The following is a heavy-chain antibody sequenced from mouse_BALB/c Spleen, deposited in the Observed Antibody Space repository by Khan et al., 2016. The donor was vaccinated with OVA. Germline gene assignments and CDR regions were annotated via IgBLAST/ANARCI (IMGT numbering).Heavy chain of an antibody. CDR3: VRDGADHRNDGWFAY. D-gene: IGHD2-14*01. J-gene: IGHJ3*01. CDR2: INPSNGYT. Sequence: QVQLKQSGAELARPGASVKMSCKASGYTFTSYTIHWIKLRPGQGLEWIGYINPSNGYTNYNQKFKDKATLTADNSSTTAYMQLSSLTSDDSAVFDCVRDGADHRNDGWFAYWGQGTLVTVSA. V-gene: IGHV1-4*01. CDR1: GYTFTSYT.